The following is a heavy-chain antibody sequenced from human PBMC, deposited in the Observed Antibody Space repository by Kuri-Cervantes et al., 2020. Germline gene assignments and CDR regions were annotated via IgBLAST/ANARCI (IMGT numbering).Heavy chain of an antibody. D-gene: IGHD3-16*01. V-gene: IGHV3-7*02. CDR2: IKQDGSEK. CDR3: ASGGGWLFDY. J-gene: IGHJ4*02. Sequence: GESLKISCAASGFTFSSYWMSWVRQAPGKGLEWVANIKQDGSEKDYVDSVKGRFTISRDNAKNSLYLQMNGLRADDTAVYYCASGGGWLFDYWGQGTLVTVSS. CDR1: GFTFSSYW.